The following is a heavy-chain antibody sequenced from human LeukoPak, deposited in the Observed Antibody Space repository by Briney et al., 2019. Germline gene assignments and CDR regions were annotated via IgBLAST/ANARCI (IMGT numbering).Heavy chain of an antibody. V-gene: IGHV1-18*01. D-gene: IGHD3-10*01. J-gene: IGHJ4*02. CDR2: ISAFNGNT. CDR1: GYTFTSYG. Sequence: ASVKVSCKASGYTFTSYGISWVRQAPGQGLEWMGWISAFNGNTNYAQKLQGRVTMTTDTSTSTAYMELRSLRSDDTAVYYCARETMVRGVTNLDYWGQGTLVTVSS. CDR3: ARETMVRGVTNLDY.